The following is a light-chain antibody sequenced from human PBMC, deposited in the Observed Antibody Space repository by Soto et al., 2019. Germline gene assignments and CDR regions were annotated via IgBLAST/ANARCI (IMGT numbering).Light chain of an antibody. CDR1: QSISSY. CDR3: QQSYSTPT. CDR2: AAS. V-gene: IGKV1-39*01. Sequence: DIQMTQSPSSLSASVGDRVTITCRASQSISSYLNWYKQKPGKAPKLLIYAASSLQSGVPSRFSGSGSGTDFTLTISSLQPEDFATYYCQQSYSTPTFGGGTKVDIK. J-gene: IGKJ4*01.